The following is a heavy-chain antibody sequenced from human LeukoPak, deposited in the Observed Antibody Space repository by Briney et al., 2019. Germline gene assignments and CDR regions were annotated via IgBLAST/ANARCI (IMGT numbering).Heavy chain of an antibody. CDR2: ISYDGSNK. V-gene: IGHV3-30*03. CDR3: ARDSVIFSFNSSGPLVR. CDR1: GFTFSSYE. Sequence: GGSLRLSCAASGFTFSSYEMNWVRQAPGKGLEWVAVISYDGSNKYYADSVKGRFTISRDNSKNTLYLQMNSLRAEDTAVYYCARDSVIFSFNSSGPLVRWGQGTLVTVSS. J-gene: IGHJ4*02. D-gene: IGHD6-19*01.